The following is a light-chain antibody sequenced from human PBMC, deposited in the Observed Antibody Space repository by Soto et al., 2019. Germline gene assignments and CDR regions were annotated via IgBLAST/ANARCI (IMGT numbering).Light chain of an antibody. CDR3: RSYADSSTVV. Sequence: QSALTQVASVSASPGQSITISCTGTSSDVGGHNYVSWYQQHPGNAPKLMIYNVDYRPSGVSNRFSGSKSGNTASLTISGLQADDEAYYYCRSYADSSTVVFGGGTQLTVL. CDR2: NVD. V-gene: IGLV2-14*03. J-gene: IGLJ2*01. CDR1: SSDVGGHNY.